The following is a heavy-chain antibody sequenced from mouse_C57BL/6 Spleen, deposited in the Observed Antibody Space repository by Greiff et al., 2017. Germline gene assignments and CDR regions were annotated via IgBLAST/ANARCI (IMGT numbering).Heavy chain of an antibody. J-gene: IGHJ2*01. V-gene: IGHV1-53*01. Sequence: QVQLQQPGTELVKPGASVKLSCKASGYTFTSYWMHWVKQRPGQGLGWIGNINPNNGGTNYNEKFKSKATLTVYKSSSTAYMQLSSLTYEDSAVYYCSRCDFYDYDGGFDYWGQGTTLTVSS. CDR1: GYTFTSYW. CDR3: SRCDFYDYDGGFDY. CDR2: INPNNGGT. D-gene: IGHD2-4*01.